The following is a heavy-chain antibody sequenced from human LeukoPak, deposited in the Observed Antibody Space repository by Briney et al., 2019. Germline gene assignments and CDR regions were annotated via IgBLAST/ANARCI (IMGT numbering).Heavy chain of an antibody. V-gene: IGHV1-2*02. D-gene: IGHD2/OR15-2a*01. CDR3: ARDSSTWYSDYYYYMDV. J-gene: IGHJ6*03. CDR2: FTPKSGDT. Sequence: SVKVSCKTSGFMFTAYYIHWVRQVPGQGLEWMGWFTPKSGDTNYPQKFQGRVTMTGDTSTSTAYMELSSLRSDDTARYFCARDSSTWYSDYYYYMDVWGKGTTVTVSS. CDR1: GFMFTAYY.